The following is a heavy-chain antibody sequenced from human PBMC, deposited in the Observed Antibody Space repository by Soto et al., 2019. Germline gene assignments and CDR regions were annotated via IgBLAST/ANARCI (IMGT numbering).Heavy chain of an antibody. CDR1: GGSVSSDNYY. V-gene: IGHV4-61*01. D-gene: IGHD2-2*01. CDR2: IYYSGNT. CDR3: ARVRAYPTFEY. J-gene: IGHJ4*02. Sequence: SETLSLTCTVSGGSVSSDNYYWSWIRQPPGKGLEWIGYIYYSGNTNYNPSLKSRVTISVNRSKNQFSLNLSSVTAADTAVYYCARVRAYPTFEYWGQGSLVTVSS.